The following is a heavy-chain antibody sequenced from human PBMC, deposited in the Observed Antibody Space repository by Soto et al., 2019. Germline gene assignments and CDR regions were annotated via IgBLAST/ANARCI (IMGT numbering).Heavy chain of an antibody. D-gene: IGHD3-9*01. CDR3: ARSRYSDGY. CDR1: GFNFSSYS. V-gene: IGHV3-48*01. J-gene: IGHJ4*02. Sequence: PGGSLRLSCAASGFNFSSYSMNWVRQAPGKGLEWVSYISSSSSSIQYADSVKGRFTISRDNAKNSLYLQMNSLRAEDTAVYYCARSRYSDGYWGQGTLVTVSS. CDR2: ISSSSSSI.